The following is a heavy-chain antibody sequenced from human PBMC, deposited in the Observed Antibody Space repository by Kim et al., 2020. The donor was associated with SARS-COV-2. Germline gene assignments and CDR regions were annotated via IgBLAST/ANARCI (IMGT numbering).Heavy chain of an antibody. J-gene: IGHJ3*02. Sequence: SETLSLTCAVSGGSISSSNWWSWVRQPPGKGLEWIGEIYHSGSTNYNPSLKSRVTISVDKSKNQFSLKLSSVTAAATAVYYCSRFQWLVRRAFDIWGQGTLATVSS. V-gene: IGHV4-4*02. CDR3: SRFQWLVRRAFDI. CDR2: IYHSGST. CDR1: GGSISSSNW. D-gene: IGHD6-19*01.